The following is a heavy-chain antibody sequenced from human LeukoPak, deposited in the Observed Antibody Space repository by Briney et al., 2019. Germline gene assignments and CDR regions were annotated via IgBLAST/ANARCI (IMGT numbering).Heavy chain of an antibody. CDR2: IYTSGST. CDR3: ARGRGYCSGDNCYIWFDP. V-gene: IGHV4-4*07. D-gene: IGHD2-15*01. J-gene: IGHJ5*02. Sequence: KSSETLSLTCTVSGGSISSYYWSWIRQPAGKGLEWIGRIYTSGSTNYNPSLKSRVTMSVDTSKNQLNLKLTSVTAADTAVYYCARGRGYCSGDNCYIWFDPWGQGTLVTVSS. CDR1: GGSISSYY.